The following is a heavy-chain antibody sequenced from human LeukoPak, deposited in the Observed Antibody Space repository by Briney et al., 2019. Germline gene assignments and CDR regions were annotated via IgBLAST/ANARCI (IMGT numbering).Heavy chain of an antibody. CDR3: ARTVTTPFYYYYGMDV. J-gene: IGHJ6*02. V-gene: IGHV3-66*02. D-gene: IGHD4-17*01. CDR1: GFTVSSNY. Sequence: PGGSLRLSCAASGFTVSSNYMSWVRQAPGKGLEWVSVIYSGGSTYYADSVKGRFTISRDNSKNTLYLQMYSLRAEDTAVYYCARTVTTPFYYYYGMDVWGQGTTVTVSS. CDR2: IYSGGST.